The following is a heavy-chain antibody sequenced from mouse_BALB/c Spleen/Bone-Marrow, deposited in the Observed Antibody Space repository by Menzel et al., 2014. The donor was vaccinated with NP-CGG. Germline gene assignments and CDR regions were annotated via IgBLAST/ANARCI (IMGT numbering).Heavy chain of an antibody. J-gene: IGHJ3*01. V-gene: IGHV5-9-2*01. Sequence: EVHLVESGGGLVKSGGSLKLSCAASGFTFSNYGMSWVRQTPEKRLEWVATISGGGSYTFYSNSVKGRFTISRDNAKNNLYLQLSRLRSEDTALYYCARHAYYDQTEVSFVYWGQGTLVTVSA. CDR3: ARHAYYDQTEVSFVY. CDR1: GFTFSNYG. D-gene: IGHD2-4*01. CDR2: ISGGGSYT.